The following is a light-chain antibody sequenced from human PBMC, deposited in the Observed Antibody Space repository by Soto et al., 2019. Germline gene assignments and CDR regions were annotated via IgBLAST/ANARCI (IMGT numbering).Light chain of an antibody. V-gene: IGLV2-14*03. Sequence: QSALTQPASVSGSPGQSVTISCAGTSSDVGGYNFVSWYQQHPGKAPHLLIYDVSSRPSGVSTRFSGCKSGNTASLTISGLQAEVGAEYYCSSYTSSYAYVFGTGTKLTVL. CDR3: SSYTSSYAYV. J-gene: IGLJ1*01. CDR2: DVS. CDR1: SSDVGGYNF.